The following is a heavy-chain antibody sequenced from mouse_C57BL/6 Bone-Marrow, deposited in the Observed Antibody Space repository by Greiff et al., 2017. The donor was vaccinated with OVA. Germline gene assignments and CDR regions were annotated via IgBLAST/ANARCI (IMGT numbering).Heavy chain of an antibody. CDR3: VKRRGDYYGSSYCYWYFDV. D-gene: IGHD1-1*01. V-gene: IGHV1-81*01. CDR2: IYPRSGNT. Sequence: QVQLQQSGAELARPGASVKLSCKASGYTFTSYGISWVKQRTGKGLEWIGEIYPRSGNTYYNEKFKGKATLTADKSSSTAYMELRSLTSVDSAVYFCVKRRGDYYGSSYCYWYFDVWGTGTTVTVSS. J-gene: IGHJ1*03. CDR1: GYTFTSYG.